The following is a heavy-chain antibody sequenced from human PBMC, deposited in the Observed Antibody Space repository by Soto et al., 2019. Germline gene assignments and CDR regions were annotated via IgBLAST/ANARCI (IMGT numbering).Heavy chain of an antibody. V-gene: IGHV3-48*01. Sequence: EVQLVESGGGLVQPGGSLRLSCAASGFTFSSYSMNWVRQAPGKGLEWVSYISSSSSTIYYADSVKGRFTISRDNVKNSLYLQMNSLRAEDTAVYYCARDSPFTIFGVVTPYYFDYWGQGTLVTVSS. CDR1: GFTFSSYS. CDR3: ARDSPFTIFGVVTPYYFDY. J-gene: IGHJ4*02. CDR2: ISSSSSTI. D-gene: IGHD3-3*01.